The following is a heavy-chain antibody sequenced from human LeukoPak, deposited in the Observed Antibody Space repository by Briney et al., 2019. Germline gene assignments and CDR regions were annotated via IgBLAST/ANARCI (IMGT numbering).Heavy chain of an antibody. CDR3: ARDRAATSSLDY. Sequence: ASVKVSSTASVYAFTVYYIHWVRQAPGQGLDWMGWIHPNSGATNYAPKFQGRVTMTRDTSITTAYMDLSSLSTDDTAVYYCARDRAATSSLDYWGQGTLVPVSS. CDR2: IHPNSGAT. J-gene: IGHJ4*02. V-gene: IGHV1-2*02. D-gene: IGHD6-6*01. CDR1: VYAFTVYY.